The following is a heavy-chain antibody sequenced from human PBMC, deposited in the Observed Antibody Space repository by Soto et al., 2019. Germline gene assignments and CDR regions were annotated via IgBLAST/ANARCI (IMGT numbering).Heavy chain of an antibody. D-gene: IGHD6-19*01. V-gene: IGHV1-18*01. J-gene: IGHJ4*02. Sequence: QVQLVQSGAEVKKPGASVKVSCKASDYTFTSYGISWVRQAPGQGLEWMGWISAYNGKTKDAQKFQGRVTMTADTATTTAYIELRSLRSDDTAVYSCSRDLAVALIDYWGQGTLVSVSS. CDR2: ISAYNGKT. CDR1: DYTFTSYG. CDR3: SRDLAVALIDY.